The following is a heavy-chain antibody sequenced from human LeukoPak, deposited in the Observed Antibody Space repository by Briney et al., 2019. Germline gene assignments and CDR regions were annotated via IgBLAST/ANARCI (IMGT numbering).Heavy chain of an antibody. D-gene: IGHD6-19*01. J-gene: IGHJ3*02. V-gene: IGHV4-59*01. CDR2: IYYSGST. CDR1: GGSISSYY. CDR3: ARVGGSSGWYTDAFDI. Sequence: KTSETLSLTCTVSGGSISSYYWSWIRQPPGKGLEWIGYIYYSGSTNYNPSLKSRVTISVDTSKNQLSLKLSSVTAADTAVYYCARVGGSSGWYTDAFDIWGQGTMVTVSS.